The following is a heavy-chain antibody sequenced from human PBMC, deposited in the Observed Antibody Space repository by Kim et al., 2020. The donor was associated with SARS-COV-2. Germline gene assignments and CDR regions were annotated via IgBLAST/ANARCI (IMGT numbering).Heavy chain of an antibody. CDR3: ARDPQQWLVLLSVDY. CDR2: ISYDGSNK. CDR1: GFTFSSYA. D-gene: IGHD6-19*01. J-gene: IGHJ4*01. Sequence: GGSLRLSCAASGFTFSSYAMHWVRQAPGKGLERVAVISYDGSNKYYADYVKGRFTISRDNSKNTLYLQMNSLRAEDTAVYYCARDPQQWLVLLSVDYWGHGTRFTVSS. V-gene: IGHV3-30*04.